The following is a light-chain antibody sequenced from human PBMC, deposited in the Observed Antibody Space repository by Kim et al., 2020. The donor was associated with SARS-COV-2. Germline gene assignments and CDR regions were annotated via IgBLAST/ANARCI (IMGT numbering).Light chain of an antibody. V-gene: IGLV3-1*01. Sequence: SYELTQPPSVSVSPGQTASITCSGDKLGDKYACWYQQKPGQSPVLVIYQDSKRPSGIPERFSGSNSGNTATLTISGTQAMDEDDYYCQAWDSSTAVFGGGNQLTVL. J-gene: IGLJ7*01. CDR3: QAWDSSTAV. CDR2: QDS. CDR1: KLGDKY.